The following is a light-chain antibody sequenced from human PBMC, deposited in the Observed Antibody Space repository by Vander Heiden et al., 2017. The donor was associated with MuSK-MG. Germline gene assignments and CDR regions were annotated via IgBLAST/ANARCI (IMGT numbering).Light chain of an antibody. CDR1: SSDVGGYNF. Sequence: APTKPRSVSGAPGQSVTISCTGTSSDVGGYNFVSWYQQHPGKAPNLMIYDVSKRPSGVPDRFSGSKSGNTASLTISGLQAEDEADYYCCSYAGSYTLVFGGGTKLTVL. CDR3: CSYAGSYTLV. V-gene: IGLV2-11*01. CDR2: DVS. J-gene: IGLJ2*01.